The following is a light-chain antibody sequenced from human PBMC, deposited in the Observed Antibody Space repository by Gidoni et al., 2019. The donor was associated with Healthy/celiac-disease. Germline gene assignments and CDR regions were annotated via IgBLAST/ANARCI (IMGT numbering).Light chain of an antibody. Sequence: DIQMTQSPSTLSASVGDRVTITCRASQSISSWLAWYQQKPGKAPKLLIDDASSLESGVPSRFSGSGSGTEFTLTISSLQPDDFATYYCQQYNSYWTFGQXTKVEIK. CDR2: DAS. J-gene: IGKJ1*01. V-gene: IGKV1-5*01. CDR3: QQYNSYWT. CDR1: QSISSW.